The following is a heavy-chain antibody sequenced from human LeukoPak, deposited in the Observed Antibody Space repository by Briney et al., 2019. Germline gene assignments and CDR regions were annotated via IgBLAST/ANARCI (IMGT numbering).Heavy chain of an antibody. CDR1: GFTFSSYG. J-gene: IGHJ4*02. D-gene: IGHD3-9*01. Sequence: PGGSLRLSCAASGFTFSSYGMHWVRQAPGKGLEWVAVIWYDGSNKYYADSVKGRFTISRDNSKNTLYLQMNSLRAEDTAVYYCAREWLYYDILTGYYTPDYWGQGTLVTVSS. CDR3: AREWLYYDILTGYYTPDY. V-gene: IGHV3-33*08. CDR2: IWYDGSNK.